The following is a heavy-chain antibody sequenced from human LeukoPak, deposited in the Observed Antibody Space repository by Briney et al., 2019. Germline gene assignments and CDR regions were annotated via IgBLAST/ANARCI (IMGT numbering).Heavy chain of an antibody. D-gene: IGHD6-13*01. CDR3: ARGDMTATGTPFDY. V-gene: IGHV4-34*01. CDR2: INHSGST. Sequence: PSETLSLTCAVYGESFSGYYWNWIRQSPGKGLEWIGEINHSGSTNYNPSLKSRVTISVDTSKNQFSLKLNSVTAADTAVYYCARGDMTATGTPFDYWGQGTLVTVSS. CDR1: GESFSGYY. J-gene: IGHJ4*02.